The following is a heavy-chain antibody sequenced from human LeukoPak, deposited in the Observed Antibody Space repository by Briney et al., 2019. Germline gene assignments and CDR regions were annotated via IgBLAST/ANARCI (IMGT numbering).Heavy chain of an antibody. V-gene: IGHV3-23*01. CDR3: AKRYSGSSGLYNFDY. D-gene: IGHD1-26*01. Sequence: TGGSLRLSCAASGFTFSSYAMTWVRQPPGKGLEGVSSITGNTGNTYYADSVKGRFTISRDNSKNTLYLQMNGLRAEDTAVYYCAKRYSGSSGLYNFDYWGQGTLVTVSS. CDR1: GFTFSSYA. J-gene: IGHJ4*02. CDR2: ITGNTGNT.